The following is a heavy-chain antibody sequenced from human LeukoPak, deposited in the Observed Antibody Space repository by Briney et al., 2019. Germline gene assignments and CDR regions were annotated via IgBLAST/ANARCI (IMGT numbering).Heavy chain of an antibody. V-gene: IGHV1-18*01. D-gene: IGHD6-19*01. Sequence: GASVKVSCKASGYTFTSYGISWVRQAPGQGLEWMGWISAYNGNTNYAQKLQGRVTMTTDTSTSTAYMELRSLRSDDTAVYYCARGRRGPSKVAGTLNWFDPWGQGTLVTASS. J-gene: IGHJ5*02. CDR3: ARGRRGPSKVAGTLNWFDP. CDR2: ISAYNGNT. CDR1: GYTFTSYG.